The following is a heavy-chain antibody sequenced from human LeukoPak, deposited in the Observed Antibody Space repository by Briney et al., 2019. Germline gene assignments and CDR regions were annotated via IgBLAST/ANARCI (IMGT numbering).Heavy chain of an antibody. J-gene: IGHJ4*02. CDR3: ARGSSNYDFWSGYLWYFDY. Sequence: GASVKVSCKASGYTFTSYGISWVRQAPGQGLEWMGWISAYNGNTNYAQKLQGRVTMTTDTSTSTAYMELRSLRSDGTAVYYCARGSSNYDFWSGYLWYFDYWGQGTLVTVSS. CDR2: ISAYNGNT. D-gene: IGHD3-3*01. V-gene: IGHV1-18*01. CDR1: GYTFTSYG.